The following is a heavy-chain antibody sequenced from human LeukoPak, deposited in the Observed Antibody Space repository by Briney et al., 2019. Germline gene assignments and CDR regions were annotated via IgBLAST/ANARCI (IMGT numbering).Heavy chain of an antibody. CDR2: IYHSGST. V-gene: IGHV4-38-2*01. J-gene: IGHJ5*02. CDR1: GYSISSGYY. D-gene: IGHD3-3*01. CDR3: ARAPGDFERWFDP. Sequence: PSETLSLTCAVSGYSISSGYYWGWIRQPPGKGLEWIGSIYHSGSTYYNPSLKSRVTISVDTSKNQFSLKLSSVTAADTAVYYCARAPGDFERWFDPWGQGTWSPSPQ.